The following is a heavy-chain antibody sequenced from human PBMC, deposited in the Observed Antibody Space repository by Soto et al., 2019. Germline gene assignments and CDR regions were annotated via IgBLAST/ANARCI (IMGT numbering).Heavy chain of an antibody. V-gene: IGHV2-5*02. CDR2: IYWDDDK. CDR1: GFSLSTSGVG. CDR3: SRATASYYDSSGYAFDI. J-gene: IGHJ3*02. D-gene: IGHD3-22*01. Sequence: QITLKESGPTLVKPTQTLTLTCTFSGFSLSTSGVGVGWIRQPPGKALEWLALIYWDDDKRYSPSLKSRLTLTKDTSKNQVVLKMTNMDPVDTATYYCSRATASYYDSSGYAFDIVGQGTMVTVSS.